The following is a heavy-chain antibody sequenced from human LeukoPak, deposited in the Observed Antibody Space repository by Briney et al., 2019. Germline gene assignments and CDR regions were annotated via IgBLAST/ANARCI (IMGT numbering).Heavy chain of an antibody. CDR1: GFTFSSYA. CDR3: AREVPANYWFDP. V-gene: IGHV3-30-3*01. D-gene: IGHD4/OR15-4a*01. Sequence: GGSLRLSCAASGFTFSSYAMHWVRQAPVKELEWVAVISYDGSNKYYADSVKGRFTISRDNSKNTLYLQMNSLRAEDTAVYYCAREVPANYWFDPWGQGTLVTVSS. CDR2: ISYDGSNK. J-gene: IGHJ5*02.